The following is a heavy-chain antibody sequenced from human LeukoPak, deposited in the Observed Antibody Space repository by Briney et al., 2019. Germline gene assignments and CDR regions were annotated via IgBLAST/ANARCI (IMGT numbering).Heavy chain of an antibody. CDR2: ISDIGAAT. CDR1: GFTFSSYA. D-gene: IGHD2-15*01. J-gene: IGHJ4*02. CDR3: AKRSCSGGSCNFDY. V-gene: IGHV3-23*01. Sequence: GGSLRLSCAASGFTFSSYAMSWVRQAPGKGLEWVSAISDIGAATNYADSVKGRLTISGDNSKNTLYLQMNSLRAEDTAVYYCAKRSCSGGSCNFDYWGQGTLVAVSS.